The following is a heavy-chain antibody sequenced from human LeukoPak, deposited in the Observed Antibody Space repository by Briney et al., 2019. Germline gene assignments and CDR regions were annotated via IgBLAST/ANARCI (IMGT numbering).Heavy chain of an antibody. Sequence: GASVKVSCKASGYTFTGYYMHWVRQAPGQGLEWMGWINPNSGGTNYAQKFQGRVTMTRDTSISTAYMELSRLRSDDAAVYYCARAYLKREQWLVRGYDYWGQGTLVTVSS. D-gene: IGHD6-19*01. CDR3: ARAYLKREQWLVRGYDY. CDR1: GYTFTGYY. CDR2: INPNSGGT. J-gene: IGHJ4*02. V-gene: IGHV1-2*02.